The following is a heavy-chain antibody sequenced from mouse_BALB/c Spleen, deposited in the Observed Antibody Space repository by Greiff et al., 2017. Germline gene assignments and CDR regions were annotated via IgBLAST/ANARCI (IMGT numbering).Heavy chain of an antibody. J-gene: IGHJ4*01. V-gene: IGHV5-9*03. D-gene: IGHD1-1*01. CDR3: AIHYYGRAMDY. Sequence: EVKLMESGGGLVKPGGSLKLSCAASGFTFSSYTMSWVRQTPEKRLEWVATISSGGGNTYYPDSVKGRFTISRDNAKNNLYLQMSSLRSEDTALYYCAIHYYGRAMDYWGQGTSVTVSS. CDR1: GFTFSSYT. CDR2: ISSGGGNT.